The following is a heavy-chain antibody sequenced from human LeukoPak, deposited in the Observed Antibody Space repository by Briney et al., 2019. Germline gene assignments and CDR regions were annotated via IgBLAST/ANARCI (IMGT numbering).Heavy chain of an antibody. V-gene: IGHV3-64*01. J-gene: IGHJ4*02. Sequence: GGSLRLSCAASGFTFSNYAMHWVRQAPGKGLESVSTISSDGSGTYYANSVKGRFTVSRDHSKNTLYLQMGSLRGEDMAVYYCARVGNSGYTGWRHYFDDWGQGTLVTVSS. D-gene: IGHD5-12*01. CDR1: GFTFSNYA. CDR2: ISSDGSGT. CDR3: ARVGNSGYTGWRHYFDD.